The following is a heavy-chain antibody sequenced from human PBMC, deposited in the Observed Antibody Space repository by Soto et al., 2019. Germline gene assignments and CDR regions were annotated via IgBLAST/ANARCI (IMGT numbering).Heavy chain of an antibody. CDR3: ARGGGAWIQLWLPDY. D-gene: IGHD5-18*01. J-gene: IGHJ4*02. V-gene: IGHV1-3*01. Sequence: ASVKVSCKASGYTFTSYAMHWVRQAPGQRLEWMGWINAGNGNTKYSQKFQGRVTITRDTSASTAYMELSSLRSEDTAVYYCARGGGAWIQLWLPDYWGQGTLVTVSS. CDR2: INAGNGNT. CDR1: GYTFTSYA.